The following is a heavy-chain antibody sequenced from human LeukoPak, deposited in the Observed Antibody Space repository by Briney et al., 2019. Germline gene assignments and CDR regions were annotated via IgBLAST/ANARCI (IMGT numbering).Heavy chain of an antibody. J-gene: IGHJ3*02. CDR3: ARIRRRDGYRDAFDI. Sequence: SGPTLVKPTQTLTLTCTFSGFSLSTSGMCVSWIRQPPGKALEWIERIDWDDDKYYSTSLKTRLSISKDTSKNQVVLTMTNMDPVDTGTYYCARIRRRDGYRDAFDIWGQGTMVTVSS. CDR1: GFSLSTSGMC. CDR2: IDWDDDK. V-gene: IGHV2-70*10. D-gene: IGHD5-24*01.